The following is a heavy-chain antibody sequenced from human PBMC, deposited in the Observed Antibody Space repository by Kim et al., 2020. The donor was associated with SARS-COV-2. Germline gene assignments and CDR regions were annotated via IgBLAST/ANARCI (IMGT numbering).Heavy chain of an antibody. V-gene: IGHV5-51*01. CDR3: ARVSSSFKDPFDP. J-gene: IGHJ5*02. Sequence: RYGPSVQAKVTISADKSIFTAYLQWSSLKASDTAMYCCARVSSSFKDPFDPWGQGTLVTVSS.